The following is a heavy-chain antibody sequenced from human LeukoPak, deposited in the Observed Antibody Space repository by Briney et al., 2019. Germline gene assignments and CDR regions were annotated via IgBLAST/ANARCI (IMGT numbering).Heavy chain of an antibody. D-gene: IGHD3-22*01. CDR3: ARQAGYYYDSSGYYSAYYFDY. CDR2: IYYSGST. CDR1: GGSISSSSYY. J-gene: IGHJ4*02. V-gene: IGHV4-39*01. Sequence: SETLSLTCTVSGGSISSSSYYWGWIRQPPGKGLEWIGSIYYSGSTYYTPSLKSRVTISVDTSKNQFSLKLSSVTAADTAVYYCARQAGYYYDSSGYYSAYYFDYWGQGTLVTVSS.